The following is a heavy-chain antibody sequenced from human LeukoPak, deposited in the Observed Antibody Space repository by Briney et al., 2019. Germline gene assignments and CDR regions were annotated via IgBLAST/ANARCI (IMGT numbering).Heavy chain of an antibody. CDR3: ARSLLWFGANLIWFDS. D-gene: IGHD3-10*01. CDR2: ISSSSSYI. CDR1: EFTFSGYT. V-gene: IGHV3-21*01. Sequence: GGSLRLSCAASEFTFSGYTMNWVRQAPGKGLEWVSSISSSSSYIYYADSVKGRFTISRDNAKNSLYLQMNSLRADDTAVYYCARSLLWFGANLIWFDSWGQGTLVTVSS. J-gene: IGHJ5*01.